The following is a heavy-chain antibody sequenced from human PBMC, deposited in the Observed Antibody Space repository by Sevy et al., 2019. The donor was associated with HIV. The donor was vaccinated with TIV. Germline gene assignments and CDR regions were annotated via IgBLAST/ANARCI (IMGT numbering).Heavy chain of an antibody. J-gene: IGHJ3*02. V-gene: IGHV3-7*03. CDR3: ARDEVMITFGGVIGNPHAFDI. Sequence: GGSLRLSCAASGFTFSSYWMSWVRQAPGKGLEWVANIKQDGSEKYYVDSVKGRFTISRDNAKNSLYLQMNSLRAEDTAVYYCARDEVMITFGGVIGNPHAFDIWGQGTMATVSS. CDR2: IKQDGSEK. D-gene: IGHD3-16*02. CDR1: GFTFSSYW.